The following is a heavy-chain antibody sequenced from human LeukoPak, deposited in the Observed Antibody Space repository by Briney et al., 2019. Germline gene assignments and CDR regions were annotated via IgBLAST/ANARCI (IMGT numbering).Heavy chain of an antibody. D-gene: IGHD5-18*01. Sequence: GESLKISCKGSGYSFTSYWIGWVRQMPGKGLEWMGIIYPGDSDTRYSPSFQGQVTISADKSISTAYLQWSSLKASDTAMYYCARGGPWSLWLRGVFDYWGQGTLVTVSS. J-gene: IGHJ4*02. CDR1: GYSFTSYW. V-gene: IGHV5-51*01. CDR3: ARGGPWSLWLRGVFDY. CDR2: IYPGDSDT.